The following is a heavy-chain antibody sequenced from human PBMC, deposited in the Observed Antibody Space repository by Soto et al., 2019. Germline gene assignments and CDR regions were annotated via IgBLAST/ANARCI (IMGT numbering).Heavy chain of an antibody. D-gene: IGHD6-6*01. CDR3: ARESSLTIRRIIIDS. CDR2: ITSSNNYI. V-gene: IGHV3-21*01. CDR1: ELTFSRHT. Sequence: GGSLRLSCAASELTFSRHTMNWVRQAPGKGLEWVASITSSNNYIYYADSVKGRFTVSRENAKNSLYLQMNSLRAEDTAIYYCARESSLTIRRIIIDSWGHGARVTVCS. J-gene: IGHJ5*01.